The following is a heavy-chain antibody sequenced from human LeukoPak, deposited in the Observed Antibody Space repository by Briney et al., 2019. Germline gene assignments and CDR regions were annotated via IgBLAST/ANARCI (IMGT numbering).Heavy chain of an antibody. D-gene: IGHD6-13*01. V-gene: IGHV3-30*02. CDR3: AKEIAAADNYYYGMDV. CDR2: K. Sequence: KYYVDSVKGRFTISRDNSKNTLYLQMNSLRAEDTAVYYCAKEIAAADNYYYGMDVWGQGTTVTVSS. J-gene: IGHJ6*02.